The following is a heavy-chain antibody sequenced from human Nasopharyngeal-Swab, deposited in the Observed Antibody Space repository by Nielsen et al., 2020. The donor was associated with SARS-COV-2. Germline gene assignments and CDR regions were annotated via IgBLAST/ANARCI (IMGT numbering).Heavy chain of an antibody. CDR1: GFTFSSYG. CDR3: AKDFEGGFDY. D-gene: IGHD3-9*01. J-gene: IGHJ4*02. Sequence: GESLKISCAASGFTFSSYGMHWVRQAPGKGLEWVAVIWYDGSNKYYADSVKGRFTISRDNSKNTVYLQMNSLTAEDTAVYYCAKDFEGGFDYWGQGTLVTVSS. CDR2: IWYDGSNK. V-gene: IGHV3-33*06.